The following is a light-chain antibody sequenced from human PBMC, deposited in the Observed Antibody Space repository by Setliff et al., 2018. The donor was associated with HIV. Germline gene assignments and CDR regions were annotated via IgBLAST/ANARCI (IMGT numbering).Light chain of an antibody. CDR3: CSYAGSYTSSV. J-gene: IGLJ1*01. CDR1: SSDVGGYNY. CDR2: EVS. Sequence: QSALTQPASVSGSPGQSITISCTGTSSDVGGYNYVSWYQQHPGKAPKLMIHEVSYRPPGVSNRFSGSKSGNTASLTISGLQAEDEADYYCCSYAGSYTSSVFGTGTKVTVL. V-gene: IGLV2-14*01.